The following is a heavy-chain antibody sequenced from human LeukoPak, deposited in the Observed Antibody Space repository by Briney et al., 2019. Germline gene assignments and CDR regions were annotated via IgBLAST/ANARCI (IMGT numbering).Heavy chain of an antibody. J-gene: IGHJ4*02. CDR2: MNPNSGNT. V-gene: IGHV1-8*02. CDR1: GYTFTSYY. D-gene: IGHD2-21*02. CDR3: ARGRGRTYCGGDCYPDH. Sequence: ASVKVSCKASGYTFTSYYMHWVRQAPGQGLEWMGWMNPNSGNTGYAQKFQGRVTMTRNTSISTAYMELNSLRAEDTAVYYCARGRGRTYCGGDCYPDHWGQGALVTVSS.